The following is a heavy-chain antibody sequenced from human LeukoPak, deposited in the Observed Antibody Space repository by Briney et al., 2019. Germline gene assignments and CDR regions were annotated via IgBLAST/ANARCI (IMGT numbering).Heavy chain of an antibody. CDR2: INHSGNT. Sequence: PSETLSLTCGVSGGSFSGFFWSWIRQPPGKGLEWIGEINHSGNTNYNPSLKSRVTISVDTSKNQFSLNLTSVTAADTAVYYCARAMSIAARLQTIFDYWGQGTLVTVSS. J-gene: IGHJ4*02. D-gene: IGHD6-6*01. V-gene: IGHV4-34*01. CDR1: GGSFSGFF. CDR3: ARAMSIAARLQTIFDY.